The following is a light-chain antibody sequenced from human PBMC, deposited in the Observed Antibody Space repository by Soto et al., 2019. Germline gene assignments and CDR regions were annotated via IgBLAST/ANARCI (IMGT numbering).Light chain of an antibody. CDR3: QQANSFPLT. V-gene: IGKV1-12*01. Sequence: DIQMTQSPSSVSASIGDRVTITCRASQSLSSHLAWYQQKAGKAPKLLIYGVSNLQSEVPSRFSGSESGTEFTLTISSLQPEDFATYYCQQANSFPLTFGQGTRLEIK. J-gene: IGKJ5*01. CDR2: GVS. CDR1: QSLSSH.